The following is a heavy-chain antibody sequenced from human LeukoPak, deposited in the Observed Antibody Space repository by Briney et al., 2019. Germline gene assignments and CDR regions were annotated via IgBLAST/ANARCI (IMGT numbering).Heavy chain of an antibody. CDR2: IYYSGST. D-gene: IGHD3-3*01. V-gene: IGHV4-59*08. J-gene: IGHJ3*02. CDR3: ARHVSRYDFWSGIVGDAFDI. CDR1: GGSISGYS. Sequence: SETLSLTCTVSGGSISGYSWSWIRQPPGKGLEWIGYIYYSGSTNYNPSLKSRVTISLDTSKNQFSLKLSSVTAADTAVYYCARHVSRYDFWSGIVGDAFDIWGQGTMVTVSS.